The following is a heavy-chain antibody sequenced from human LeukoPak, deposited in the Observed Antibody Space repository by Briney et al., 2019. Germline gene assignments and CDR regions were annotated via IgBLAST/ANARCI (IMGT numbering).Heavy chain of an antibody. CDR3: AKDGFVYGSGSYSDY. CDR2: ISGSGDST. CDR1: GFTLRSYV. D-gene: IGHD3-10*01. Sequence: GGSLRLSCVASGFTLRSYVMNWVRQTPGKGLEWVSSISGSGDSTFYADSVKGRFSISRDNSKNTLYLQVNGLRTEDTAVYYCAKDGFVYGSGSYSDYWGQGTLVTVSS. V-gene: IGHV3-23*01. J-gene: IGHJ4*02.